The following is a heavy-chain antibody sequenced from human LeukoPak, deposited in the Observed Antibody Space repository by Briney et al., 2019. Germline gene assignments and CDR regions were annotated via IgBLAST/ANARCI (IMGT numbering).Heavy chain of an antibody. Sequence: GGSLRLSCAASGFTFSSYGMHWVRQAPGKGLEWVAVIWYDGSNKYYADSVKGRFTISRDNSKNTLYLQMNSLRAEDTAVYYCARYSPNYYYGMDVWGQGTTVTVSS. CDR3: ARYSPNYYYGMDV. D-gene: IGHD5-18*01. J-gene: IGHJ6*02. V-gene: IGHV3-33*01. CDR2: IWYDGSNK. CDR1: GFTFSSYG.